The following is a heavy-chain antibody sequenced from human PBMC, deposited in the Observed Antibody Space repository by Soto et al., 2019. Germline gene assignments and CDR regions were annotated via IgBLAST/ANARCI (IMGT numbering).Heavy chain of an antibody. D-gene: IGHD6-6*01. CDR3: ARSSSSLRGGNWFDP. CDR2: IYYSGST. CDR1: GGSISSGGYY. J-gene: IGHJ5*02. Sequence: SETLSLTCTVSGGSISSGGYYWSWIRQHPGKGLEWIGYIYYSGSTYYNPSLKSRVTISVDTSKNQFSLKLSSVTAADTAVYYCARSSSSLRGGNWFDPWGQGTLVTVSS. V-gene: IGHV4-31*03.